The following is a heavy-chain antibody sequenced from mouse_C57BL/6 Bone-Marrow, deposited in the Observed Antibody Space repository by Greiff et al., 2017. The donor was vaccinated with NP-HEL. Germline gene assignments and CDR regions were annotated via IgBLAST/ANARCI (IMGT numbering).Heavy chain of an antibody. V-gene: IGHV5-17*01. CDR2: ISSGSSTI. J-gene: IGHJ2*01. D-gene: IGHD2-5*01. Sequence: EVMLVESGGGLVKPGGSLKLSCAASGFTFSDYGMHWVRQAPEKGLEWVAYISSGSSTIYYADTVKGRFTISRDNAKNTLFLQMTSLRSEDTAMYYCAREGAYYSNYDFDYWGQGTTLTVSS. CDR3: AREGAYYSNYDFDY. CDR1: GFTFSDYG.